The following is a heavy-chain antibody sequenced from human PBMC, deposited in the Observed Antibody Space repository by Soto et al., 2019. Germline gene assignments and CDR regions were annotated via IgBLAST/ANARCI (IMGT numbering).Heavy chain of an antibody. Sequence: GASVKVSCKASGYTFTSYYMHWVRQAPGQGLEWMGIINPSGGSTSYAQKFQGRVTMTRDTSTSTVYMELSSLRSEDTAVYYCARDEEDGSGSFYFDYWGQGTLVTVSS. J-gene: IGHJ4*02. CDR2: INPSGGST. D-gene: IGHD3-10*01. V-gene: IGHV1-46*01. CDR1: GYTFTSYY. CDR3: ARDEEDGSGSFYFDY.